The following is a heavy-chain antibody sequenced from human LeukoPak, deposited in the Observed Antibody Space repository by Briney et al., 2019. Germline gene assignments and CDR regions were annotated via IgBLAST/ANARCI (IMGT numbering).Heavy chain of an antibody. CDR1: GGSFSGYY. J-gene: IGHJ5*02. Sequence: SETLSLTCAVYGGSFSGYYWSWIRQPPGKGLEWIGEINHRGSTNYNPSLKSRVTISVDTSKNQFSLKLSSVTAADTAVYYCAAYGSGADNWFDPWGQGTLVTVSS. V-gene: IGHV4-34*01. D-gene: IGHD3-10*01. CDR2: INHRGST. CDR3: AAYGSGADNWFDP.